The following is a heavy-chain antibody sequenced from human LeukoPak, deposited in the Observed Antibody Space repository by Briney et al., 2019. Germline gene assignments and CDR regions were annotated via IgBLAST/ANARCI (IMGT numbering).Heavy chain of an antibody. J-gene: IGHJ6*02. V-gene: IGHV3-33*01. CDR3: ARELGIPHYYYYGMDV. D-gene: IGHD7-27*01. CDR2: IWYDGSNK. Sequence: HPGGSLRLSCAASGFTFSSYGMHWVRQAPGKGLEWVAVIWYDGSNKYYADSVKGRFTISRDNSKNTLYLQMNSLRAEDTAVYYCARELGIPHYYYYGMDVWGQGTTVTVSS. CDR1: GFTFSSYG.